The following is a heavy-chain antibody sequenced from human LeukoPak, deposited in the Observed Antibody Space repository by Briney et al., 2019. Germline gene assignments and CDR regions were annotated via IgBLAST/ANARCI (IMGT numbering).Heavy chain of an antibody. J-gene: IGHJ4*02. V-gene: IGHV4-59*01. CDR1: GGSISGYF. CDR3: ARMGAIAGASANPDH. Sequence: SETLSLTCTVSGGSISGYFWNWIRQPPGKGLEWIGYIYYSGTTDYSPSLKSRVTMSVGTSKNQFSLNLNSVTAADTAVYYCARMGAIAGASANPDHWGQGTLVTVSS. CDR2: IYYSGTT. D-gene: IGHD6-13*01.